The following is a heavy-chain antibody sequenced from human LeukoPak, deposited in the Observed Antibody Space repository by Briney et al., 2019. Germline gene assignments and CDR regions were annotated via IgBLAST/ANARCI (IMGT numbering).Heavy chain of an antibody. V-gene: IGHV3-23*01. J-gene: IGHJ3*02. CDR2: ISGSGGST. CDR1: GFTFSSYA. Sequence: PGGSLRLSCAASGFTFSSYAMSWVRQAPGKGLEWVSAISGSGGSTYYADPVKGRFTISRDNSKNTLYLQMNSLRAEDTAVYYCAKDHSYYGSGPEDAFDIWGQGTMVTVSS. D-gene: IGHD3-10*01. CDR3: AKDHSYYGSGPEDAFDI.